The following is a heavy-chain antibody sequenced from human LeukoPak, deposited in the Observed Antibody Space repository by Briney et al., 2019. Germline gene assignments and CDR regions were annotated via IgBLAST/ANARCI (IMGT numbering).Heavy chain of an antibody. J-gene: IGHJ4*02. CDR3: AKAEDYDILPGWADY. V-gene: IGHV3-23*01. Sequence: HPGGSLRLSCAASGFTFRSYAMGWGREAPGKGLEWVSGISGSGGGTYYADSVKGGFTISRDNHKNTPYLQMNSLRAEDTAVYYCAKAEDYDILPGWADYWGQGTLVTVSS. D-gene: IGHD3-9*01. CDR1: GFTFRSYA. CDR2: ISGSGGGT.